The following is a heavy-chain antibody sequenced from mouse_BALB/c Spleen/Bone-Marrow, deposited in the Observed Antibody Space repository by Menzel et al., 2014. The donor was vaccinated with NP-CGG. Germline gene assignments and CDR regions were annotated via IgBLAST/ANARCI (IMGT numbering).Heavy chain of an antibody. CDR2: INPSSGGT. Sequence: VQLQQSGAELVKPGASVKLSCKASGYTFTSYYMYWVKPRPGQGLGWIGEINPSSGGTNFNEKVKSKATLTVDKSSSTAYTQLSSLTSEDSAVYYYTRSGPGFAYWGQGTLVTVSA. CDR3: TRSGPGFAY. V-gene: IGHV1S81*02. J-gene: IGHJ3*01. CDR1: GYTFTSYY.